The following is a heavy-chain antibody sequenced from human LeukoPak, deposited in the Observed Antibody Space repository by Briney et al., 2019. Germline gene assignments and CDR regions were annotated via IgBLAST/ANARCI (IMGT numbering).Heavy chain of an antibody. D-gene: IGHD2-15*01. Sequence: GRSLRLSCAASGFSFSSYGMHWVRQAPGKGLEWVAVISYDGSNKYYADSVKGRFTISRDNSKNTLYLQMNSLRAEDTAVYYCAKDTIAATPYYYYYMDVWGKGTTVTVSS. CDR2: ISYDGSNK. J-gene: IGHJ6*03. V-gene: IGHV3-30*18. CDR1: GFSFSSYG. CDR3: AKDTIAATPYYYYYMDV.